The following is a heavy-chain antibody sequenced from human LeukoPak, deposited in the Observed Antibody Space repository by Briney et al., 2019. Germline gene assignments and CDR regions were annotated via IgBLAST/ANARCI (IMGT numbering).Heavy chain of an antibody. CDR2: ISGSGGRK. Sequence: GGSLRVSCAASGFTFSGYAMSWVRQAPGKGVEWVSAISGSGGRKYYADSVKGRFTISRDNSKNTLYLQMNSLRAEDTAVYYCAKLVSRFGELLWLWPGPDYWGQGTLVTVSS. J-gene: IGHJ4*02. D-gene: IGHD3-10*01. V-gene: IGHV3-23*01. CDR1: GFTFSGYA. CDR3: AKLVSRFGELLWLWPGPDY.